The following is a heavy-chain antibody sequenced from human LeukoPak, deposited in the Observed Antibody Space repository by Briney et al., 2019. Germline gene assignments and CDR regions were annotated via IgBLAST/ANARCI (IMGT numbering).Heavy chain of an antibody. CDR3: AGGVVPAAMFDY. CDR1: GGTFSSYA. V-gene: IGHV1-69*05. D-gene: IGHD2-2*01. CDR2: IIPIFGTA. J-gene: IGHJ4*02. Sequence: GASVKVSCKASGGTFSSYAISWVRQAPGQGLEWMGGIIPIFGTANYAQKFQGRVTITTDESTSTAYMELSSLRSEDTAVYYYAGGVVPAAMFDYWGQGTLVTVSS.